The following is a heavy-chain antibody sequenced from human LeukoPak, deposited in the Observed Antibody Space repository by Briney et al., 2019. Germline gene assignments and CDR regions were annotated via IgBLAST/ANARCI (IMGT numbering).Heavy chain of an antibody. V-gene: IGHV4-39*01. D-gene: IGHD3-16*02. CDR2: IYYSGST. Sequence: SETLSLTCTVSGGSISSSSYYWGWIRQPPGKGLEWIGSIYYSGSTYYNPSLKSRVTISVDTSKNQFCLKLSSVTAADTAVYYCARHVHDYVWGSYRQNFDYWGQGTLVTVSS. CDR1: GGSISSSSYY. J-gene: IGHJ4*02. CDR3: ARHVHDYVWGSYRQNFDY.